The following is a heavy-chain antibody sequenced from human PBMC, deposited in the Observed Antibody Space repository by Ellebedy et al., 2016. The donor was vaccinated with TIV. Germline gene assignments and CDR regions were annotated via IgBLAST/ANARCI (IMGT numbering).Heavy chain of an antibody. Sequence: SETLSLTCAVYGGSFSGYSWSWIRQPPGKGLEWNGDINHSGSTNYNPSLRGRVTISVDTSKNQFSLKLSSVTAADTVVYYCARGDSSGWYPSAGFDYWGQGTLVTVSS. CDR3: ARGDSSGWYPSAGFDY. J-gene: IGHJ4*02. CDR2: INHSGST. V-gene: IGHV4-34*01. CDR1: GGSFSGYS. D-gene: IGHD6-19*01.